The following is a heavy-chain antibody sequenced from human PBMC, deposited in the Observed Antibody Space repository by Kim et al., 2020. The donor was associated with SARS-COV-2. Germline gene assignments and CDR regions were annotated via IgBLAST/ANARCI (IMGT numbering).Heavy chain of an antibody. V-gene: IGHV4-39*01. CDR3: ARRTEAGGYFDF. J-gene: IGHJ4*02. D-gene: IGHD2-15*01. CDR2: T. Sequence: TYYNPTLKSRVTISVDTSRNQFSLDLASVTAADAAVYYCARRTEAGGYFDFWGQGSPVTVAS.